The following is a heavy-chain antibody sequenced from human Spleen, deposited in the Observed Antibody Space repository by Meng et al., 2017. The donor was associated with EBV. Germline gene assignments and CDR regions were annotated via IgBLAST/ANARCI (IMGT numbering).Heavy chain of an antibody. CDR1: GASIDSRDW. CDR3: ARGLGGHYPTMEY. D-gene: IGHD3-22*01. J-gene: IGHJ4*02. V-gene: IGHV4-4*02. Sequence: QVHLQESGPGLVKPSGTLALTCAVSGASIDSRDWWTWVRQAPGKGLEWIGEIHHSGTTNYNPSLESRVTISIDKSDNQFSLKLTSVTAADTAVYYCARGLGGHYPTMEYWGQGTLVTVSS. CDR2: IHHSGTT.